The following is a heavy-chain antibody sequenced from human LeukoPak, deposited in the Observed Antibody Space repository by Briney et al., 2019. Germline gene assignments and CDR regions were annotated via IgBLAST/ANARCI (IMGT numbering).Heavy chain of an antibody. D-gene: IGHD3-10*01. CDR2: TFTSGRNV. Sequence: PGGSLRLSCAASGFAFSNYGMNWVRQAPGKGLEGGSFTFTSGRNVYYGDSVKGRFTISRDNAKNLLFLQMNGLRAEDTALYYCARGRSITLLRGVAMSDGFDIWGQGAMVAVSS. V-gene: IGHV3-21*06. CDR3: ARGRSITLLRGVAMSDGFDI. CDR1: GFAFSNYG. J-gene: IGHJ3*02.